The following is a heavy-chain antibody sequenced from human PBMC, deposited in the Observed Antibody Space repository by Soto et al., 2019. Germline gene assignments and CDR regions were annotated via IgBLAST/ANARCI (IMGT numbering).Heavy chain of an antibody. CDR2: IIPIFGTA. V-gene: IGHV1-69*13. D-gene: IGHD3-22*01. Sequence: SVKVSCKASGGTFSSYAISWVLQAPGQGLEWMGGIIPIFGTANYAQKFQGRVTITADESTSTAYMELSSLRSEDTAVYYCARVKYYYDSSGILYYYYGMDVWGQGTTVTVSS. J-gene: IGHJ6*02. CDR1: GGTFSSYA. CDR3: ARVKYYYDSSGILYYYYGMDV.